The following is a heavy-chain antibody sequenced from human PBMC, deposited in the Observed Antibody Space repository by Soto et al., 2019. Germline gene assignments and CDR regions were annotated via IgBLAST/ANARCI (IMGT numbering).Heavy chain of an antibody. Sequence: GASVKVSCKASGYTFTSYDINWVRQATGQGLEWMGWMNPNSGNTGYAQKFQGRVTMTRNTSTDTAYMELSSLRSEDTAVYYCATESAGWLRCFSSWGQGPMVTVSS. CDR2: MNPNSGNT. J-gene: IGHJ3*01. D-gene: IGHD5-12*01. CDR1: GYTFTSYD. CDR3: ATESAGWLRCFSS. V-gene: IGHV1-8*01.